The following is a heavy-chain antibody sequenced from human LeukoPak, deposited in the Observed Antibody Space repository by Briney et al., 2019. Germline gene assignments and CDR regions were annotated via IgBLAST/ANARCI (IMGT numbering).Heavy chain of an antibody. V-gene: IGHV3-7*01. CDR3: AREVSSGWWSPYYFDY. CDR1: GFTFSSYW. CDR2: IKQDGSEK. J-gene: IGHJ4*02. D-gene: IGHD6-19*01. Sequence: GGSLRLSCAASGFTFSSYWMSWVRQAPGKGLEWVANIKQDGSEKYYVNSVKGRFTISRDNAKNSLYLQMNSLRAEDTAVYYCAREVSSGWWSPYYFDYWGQGTLVTVSS.